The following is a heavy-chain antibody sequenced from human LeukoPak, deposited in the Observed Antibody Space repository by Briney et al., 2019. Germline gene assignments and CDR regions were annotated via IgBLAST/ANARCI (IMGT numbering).Heavy chain of an antibody. D-gene: IGHD7-27*01. V-gene: IGHV3-48*02. CDR3: AREDDSWGPNNLDL. Sequence: GGSLRLSCAASAFTFSDYSMNWVRQAPGKGLEWISYIDASSSTMYYADSVMGRFTISRDNAKESLYLQMNSLRDEDTAVYYCAREDDSWGPNNLDLWGQGTMVTVSS. CDR2: IDASSSTM. J-gene: IGHJ3*01. CDR1: AFTFSDYS.